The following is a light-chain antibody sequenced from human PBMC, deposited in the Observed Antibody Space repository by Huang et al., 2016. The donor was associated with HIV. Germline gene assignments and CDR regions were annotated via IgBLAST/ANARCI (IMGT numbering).Light chain of an antibody. CDR3: QHRSSWPDT. J-gene: IGKJ4*01. CDR2: GAV. Sequence: EIDLTPSPAILSWSPGERATLFCRASLFVGTSLAWCHQKPGQPPRLLISGAVNRATDMPARFSGSGSGTDFTLTITSGEPDDFGIDYCQHRSSWPDTFGGGTRVEVK. CDR1: LFVGTS. V-gene: IGKV3-11*01.